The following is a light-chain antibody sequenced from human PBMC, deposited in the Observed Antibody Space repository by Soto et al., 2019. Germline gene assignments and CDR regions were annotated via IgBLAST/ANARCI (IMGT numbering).Light chain of an antibody. CDR3: QNYNTAPYT. J-gene: IGKJ2*01. CDR1: QGISTY. CDR2: AAS. Sequence: DIPMTQSPSSLSASVGDRVTITCRASQGISTYLAWYHQKPGKVPKLLIYAASTLQSGVPSRFSGSGSGTDFTLTISSLQPDDVATYYCQNYNTAPYTFGQGTKLEIK. V-gene: IGKV1-27*01.